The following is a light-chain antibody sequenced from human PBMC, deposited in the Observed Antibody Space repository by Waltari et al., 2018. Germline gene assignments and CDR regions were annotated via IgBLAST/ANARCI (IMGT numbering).Light chain of an antibody. CDR2: DAS. CDR1: QGISSA. Sequence: AIQLTQSPSSLSPSVGARITITCRASQGISSALAWYQQKPGKAPKLLIYDASSLESGVPSRFSGSGSGTDFTLTISSLQPEDFATYYCQQFNSYPHTFGPGTKVDIK. V-gene: IGKV1-13*02. J-gene: IGKJ3*01. CDR3: QQFNSYPHT.